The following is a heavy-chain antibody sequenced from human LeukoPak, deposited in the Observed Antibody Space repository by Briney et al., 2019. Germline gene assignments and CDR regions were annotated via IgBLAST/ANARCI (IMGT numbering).Heavy chain of an antibody. CDR1: GFTFSSYA. D-gene: IGHD3-10*01. CDR2: ISYDGSNK. CDR3: ARSMVRGVIPYYMDV. V-gene: IGHV3-30*04. Sequence: PGGSLRLSCAASGFTFSSYAMHWVRQAPGKGLEWVAVISYDGSNKYYADSVKGRFTISRDNSKNTLYLQMNSLRAEDTAVYYCARSMVRGVIPYYMDVWGKGTTVTVSS. J-gene: IGHJ6*03.